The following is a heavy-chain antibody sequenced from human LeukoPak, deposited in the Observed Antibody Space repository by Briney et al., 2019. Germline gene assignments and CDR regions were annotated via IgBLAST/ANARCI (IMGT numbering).Heavy chain of an antibody. CDR3: ARASGGPLGY. CDR2: IYHSGST. D-gene: IGHD2-15*01. Sequence: SQTLSLTCAVSGVSISSGGYSWSWIRQPPGKGLEWIGYIYHSGSTYYNPSLKSRVTISVDRSKNQFSLKLSSVTAADTAVYYCARASGGPLGYWGQGTLVTVSS. CDR1: GVSISSGGYS. J-gene: IGHJ4*02. V-gene: IGHV4-30-2*01.